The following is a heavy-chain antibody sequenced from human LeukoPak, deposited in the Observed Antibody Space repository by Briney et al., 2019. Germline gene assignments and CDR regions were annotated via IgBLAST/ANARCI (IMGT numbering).Heavy chain of an antibody. Sequence: SETLSLTCAVYGGSFSGYYWSWIRQAPGKGLEWIGEINHSGNTNYNPSLKSRVTISLDTSKNQFSLKLNSVTAADTAVYYCVTEPGYCTGGRCYGGWFDPWGQGTLVTVSS. J-gene: IGHJ5*02. CDR2: INHSGNT. D-gene: IGHD2-15*01. V-gene: IGHV4-34*01. CDR1: GGSFSGYY. CDR3: VTEPGYCTGGRCYGGWFDP.